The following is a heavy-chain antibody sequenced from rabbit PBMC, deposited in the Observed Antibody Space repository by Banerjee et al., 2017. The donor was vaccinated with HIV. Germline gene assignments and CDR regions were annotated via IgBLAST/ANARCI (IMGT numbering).Heavy chain of an antibody. CDR2: IFTAGSSNNT. D-gene: IGHD7-1*01. Sequence: QEQLEESGGGLVQPGGSLTLSCKAAGFSLSSYAMNWVRQAPGKGLEWIGIIFTAGSSNNTYYASWAKGRFTISKTSSTTVTLQMTSLTAADTATYFCARDSLRGGDYSGYGLWGPGTLVTVS. V-gene: IGHV1S45*01. J-gene: IGHJ4*01. CDR1: GFSLSSYA. CDR3: ARDSLRGGDYSGYGL.